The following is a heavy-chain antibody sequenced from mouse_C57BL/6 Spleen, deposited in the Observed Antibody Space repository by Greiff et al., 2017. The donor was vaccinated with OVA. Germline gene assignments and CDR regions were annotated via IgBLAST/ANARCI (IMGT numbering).Heavy chain of an antibody. Sequence: EVQLQQSGGGLVKPGGSLKLSCAASGFTFSDYGMHWVRQAPEKGLEWVAYISSGSSTIYYADKVKGRFTISRDNAKNTLFLQMTSLRSEDTAMYYCARRYYYGSSYDYAMDYWGQGTSVTVSS. D-gene: IGHD1-1*01. CDR1: GFTFSDYG. CDR2: ISSGSSTI. V-gene: IGHV5-17*01. CDR3: ARRYYYGSSYDYAMDY. J-gene: IGHJ4*01.